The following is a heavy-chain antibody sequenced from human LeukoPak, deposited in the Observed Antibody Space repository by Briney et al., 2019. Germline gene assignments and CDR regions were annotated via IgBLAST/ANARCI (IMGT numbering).Heavy chain of an antibody. Sequence: GGSLRLSCEVYGFIFSNYNMNWVRQAPGKGLEWVSSISSSRSYMYYADSVKGRFTISRDTAKNSLYLQMNSLRAEDTAVYYCARDRPFGGVLDFDYWGQGTLVTVSS. V-gene: IGHV3-21*01. J-gene: IGHJ4*02. D-gene: IGHD3-16*01. CDR3: ARDRPFGGVLDFDY. CDR1: GFIFSNYN. CDR2: ISSSRSYM.